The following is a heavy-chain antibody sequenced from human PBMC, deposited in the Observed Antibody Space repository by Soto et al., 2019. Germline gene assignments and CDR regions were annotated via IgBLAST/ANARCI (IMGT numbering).Heavy chain of an antibody. D-gene: IGHD5-18*01. CDR3: ALIPMDTSILYLLDS. V-gene: IGHV4-61*08. CDR2: IYYSGNT. CDR1: GGSVSSGDYY. Sequence: PSETLSLTCTVSGGSVSSGDYYWSWIRQPPGKGLEWIGYIYYSGNTNYNPSLKSRVIISVDTSKNLFSLKLTSVTAADTAVYYCALIPMDTSILYLLDSWCQRSFVIVSS. J-gene: IGHJ5*01.